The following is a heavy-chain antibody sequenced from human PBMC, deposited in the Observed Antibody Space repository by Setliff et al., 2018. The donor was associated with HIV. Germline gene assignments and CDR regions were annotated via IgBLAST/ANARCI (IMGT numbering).Heavy chain of an antibody. CDR2: IVPILGIA. V-gene: IGHV1-69*10. CDR1: GGTFTNSA. Sequence: SVKVSCKASGGTFTNSAIGWVRQAPGQGLEWMGAIVPILGIADSAQKFQGRVTITTDESTNTAYMELSSLRSEDTAVYYCARIPTGGAFDIWGQGTVVTVSS. CDR3: ARIPTGGAFDI. D-gene: IGHD7-27*01. J-gene: IGHJ3*02.